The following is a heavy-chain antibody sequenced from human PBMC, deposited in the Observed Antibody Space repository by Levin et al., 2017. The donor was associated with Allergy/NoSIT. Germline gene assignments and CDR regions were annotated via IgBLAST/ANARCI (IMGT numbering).Heavy chain of an antibody. CDR1: GGSFSSYY. CDR3: AKIYVTGGSYYFDY. V-gene: IGHV4-34*01. CDR2: ITHSGST. Sequence: SETLSLTCAVYGGSFSSYYWSWIRQPPGKGLEWIGEITHSGSTNYNPSLKSRVTISVDTSKNQFSLKLSSVTAADTAVYYCAKIYVTGGSYYFDYWGQGTLVTVSS. J-gene: IGHJ4*02. D-gene: IGHD2/OR15-2a*01.